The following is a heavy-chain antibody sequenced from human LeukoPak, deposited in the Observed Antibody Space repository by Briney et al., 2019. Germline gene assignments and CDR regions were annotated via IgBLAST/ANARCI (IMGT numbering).Heavy chain of an antibody. CDR3: ARDSEALSYMEV. CDR2: ISSSSSYI. CDR1: GFTFSSYS. V-gene: IGHV3-21*01. D-gene: IGHD2/OR15-2a*01. J-gene: IGHJ6*03. Sequence: GGSLRLSCAASGFTFSSYSMNWVRQAPGKGLEWVSSISSSSSYIYYADSVKGRFTISRDNAKNSLYLQMNSLRAEDTAVYYCARDSEALSYMEVWGKGTTVTVSS.